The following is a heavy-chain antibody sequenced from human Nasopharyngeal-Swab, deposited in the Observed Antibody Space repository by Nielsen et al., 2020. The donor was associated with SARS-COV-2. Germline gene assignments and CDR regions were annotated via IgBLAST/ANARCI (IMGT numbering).Heavy chain of an antibody. CDR3: ARDRAGITMVRGVSRPSYSWFDP. V-gene: IGHV1-69*13. CDR1: GGTFSSYA. CDR2: IIPIFGTA. J-gene: IGHJ5*02. Sequence: SVKVSCKASGGTFSSYAISWVRQAPGQGLEWMGGIIPIFGTANYAQKFQGRVTITADESTSTACMELSSLRSEDTAVYYCARDRAGITMVRGVSRPSYSWFDPWGQGTLVTVSS. D-gene: IGHD3-10*01.